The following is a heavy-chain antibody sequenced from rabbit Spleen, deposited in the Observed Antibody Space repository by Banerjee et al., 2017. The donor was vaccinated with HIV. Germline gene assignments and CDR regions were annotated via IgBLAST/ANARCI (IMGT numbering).Heavy chain of an antibody. Sequence: QEQLVESGGGLVHPEGSLTLTCTSAGFSFSSNYYMCGLRHPPGKGLEWIGCIHAGGNGNTYYASWAKGRFTISRTSSTTVTLQMTSLTAADTATYFCERDNVGDVGYGYGDFWGPGTLVTVS. CDR1: GFSFSSNYY. CDR3: ERDNVGDVGYGYGDF. V-gene: IGHV1S45*01. D-gene: IGHD6-1*01. J-gene: IGHJ6*01. CDR2: IHAGGNGNT.